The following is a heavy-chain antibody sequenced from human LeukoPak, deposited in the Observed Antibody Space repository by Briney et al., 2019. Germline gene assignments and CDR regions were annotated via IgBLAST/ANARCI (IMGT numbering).Heavy chain of an antibody. D-gene: IGHD1-1*01. Sequence: PGGSLRLSCAASGFTLSSYAMSWVRQAPGKGLEWVSAISGSGASTNYADSVKGRFTISRDNSKNTLYLQMNSLRAEDTAVYYCAKDRGTGTTAWSTYYYHYGMDVWGQGTTVTVSS. CDR3: AKDRGTGTTAWSTYYYHYGMDV. CDR1: GFTLSSYA. V-gene: IGHV3-23*01. J-gene: IGHJ6*02. CDR2: ISGSGAST.